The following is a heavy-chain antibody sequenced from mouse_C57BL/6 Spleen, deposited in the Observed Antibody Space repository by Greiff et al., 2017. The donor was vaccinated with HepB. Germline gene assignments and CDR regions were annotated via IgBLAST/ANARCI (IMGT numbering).Heavy chain of an antibody. V-gene: IGHV1-50*01. CDR1: GYTFTSYW. D-gene: IGHD3-1*01. CDR2: IDPSDSYT. CDR3: ARSRGSPSWFAY. Sequence: VQLQQPGAELVKPGASVKLSCKASGYTFTSYWMQWVKQRPGQGLEWIGEIDPSDSYTNYNQKFKGKATLTVDTSSSTAYMQLSSLTSVDSAVYYCARSRGSPSWFAYWGQGTLVTVSA. J-gene: IGHJ3*01.